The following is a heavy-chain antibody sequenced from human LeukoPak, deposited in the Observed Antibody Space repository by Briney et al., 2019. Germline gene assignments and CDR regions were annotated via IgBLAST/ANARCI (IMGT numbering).Heavy chain of an antibody. V-gene: IGHV3-23*01. CDR3: AKRGVVIRVILVGFYKEAYYFDS. CDR1: GITLSNYG. CDR2: ISDRGSRT. J-gene: IGHJ4*02. Sequence: GGSLRLSCAVSGITLSNYGMSWVRQAPGKGLEWVAGISDRGSRTNYADSVKGRFTISTDHPKNTLYLQMNSLRAEDTAVYFCAKRGVVIRVILVGFYKEAYYFDSWGQGALVTVSP. D-gene: IGHD3-22*01.